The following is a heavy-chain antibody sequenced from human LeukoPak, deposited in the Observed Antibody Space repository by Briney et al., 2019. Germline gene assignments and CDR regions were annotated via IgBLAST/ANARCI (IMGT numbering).Heavy chain of an antibody. V-gene: IGHV4-34*01. Sequence: PSETLSLTCAVYGGSFSGYYWSWTRQPPGKGLEWIGEINHSGSTNYNPSLKSRVTISVDAAKNQFSLKLNSVTAADTAVYYCARQVYISGSLFDYWGQGTLVTVSS. D-gene: IGHD3-10*01. CDR1: GGSFSGYY. CDR3: ARQVYISGSLFDY. J-gene: IGHJ4*02. CDR2: INHSGST.